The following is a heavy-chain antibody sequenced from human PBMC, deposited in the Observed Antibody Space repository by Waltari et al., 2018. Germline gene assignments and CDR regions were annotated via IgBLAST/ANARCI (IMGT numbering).Heavy chain of an antibody. D-gene: IGHD1-1*01. CDR2: ISWNSGSI. Sequence: EVQLVESGGGLVQPGRSLRLSCAASGFTFDDYAMHWVRQAPGKGLEWVSGISWNSGSIGYADSVKGRFTISRDNAKNSLYLQMNSLRAEDTALYYCAREYSYYGMDVWGQGTTVTVSS. V-gene: IGHV3-9*01. CDR1: GFTFDDYA. J-gene: IGHJ6*02. CDR3: AREYSYYGMDV.